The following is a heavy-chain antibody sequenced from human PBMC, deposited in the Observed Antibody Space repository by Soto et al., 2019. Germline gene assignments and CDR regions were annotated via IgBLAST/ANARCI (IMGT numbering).Heavy chain of an antibody. Sequence: GGPMRLSCAAAGCNFSSHGMHWVSQDKGKGLEWVAVISYDGSNKYYADSVKGRFTISRDNSKNTLYLQMNSLRAEDTAVYYCAKEFGYSSGLPDAFDIWGQGTMVTVSS. J-gene: IGHJ3*02. D-gene: IGHD6-19*01. CDR2: ISYDGSNK. CDR1: GCNFSSHG. V-gene: IGHV3-30*18. CDR3: AKEFGYSSGLPDAFDI.